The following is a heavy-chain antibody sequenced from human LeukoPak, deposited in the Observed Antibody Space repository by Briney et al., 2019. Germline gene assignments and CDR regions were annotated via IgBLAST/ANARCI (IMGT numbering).Heavy chain of an antibody. D-gene: IGHD5-24*01. J-gene: IGHJ4*02. V-gene: IGHV3-15*01. CDR2: IKSKADGSTI. CDR1: GFTFSNAW. Sequence: PGGSLRLSCAASGFTFSNAWMNWVRQAPGKGLEWVGRIKSKADGSTIDYAAPVKGRFTGSREDSKNTLYLQMTSLKTEDTAVYYCLATLTATAYWGQGTLVSVSS. CDR3: LATLTATAY.